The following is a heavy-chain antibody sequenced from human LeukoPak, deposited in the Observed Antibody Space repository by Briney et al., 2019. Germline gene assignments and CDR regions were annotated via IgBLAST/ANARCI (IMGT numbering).Heavy chain of an antibody. D-gene: IGHD3-10*01. CDR1: GFIFSSAV. CDR3: AKGSAGAGSYRPFDY. J-gene: IGHJ4*02. CDR2: INSGSGTT. V-gene: IGHV3-23*01. Sequence: GGSLRLSCAASGFIFSSAVMSWVRQAPGKEPEWVSAINSGSGTTYAESVKGRFTISRDNSRNTLYLQMNTLRAEDTAVCYCAKGSAGAGSYRPFDYWGQGTLVTVSS.